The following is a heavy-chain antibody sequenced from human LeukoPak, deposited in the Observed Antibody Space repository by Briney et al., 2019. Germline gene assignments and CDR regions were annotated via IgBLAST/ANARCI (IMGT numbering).Heavy chain of an antibody. Sequence: SQILSLTCTVSGGSISSGSYYWSWIRQPAGKGLEWIGRIYTSGSTNYNPSLKSRVTISVDTSKNQFSLKLSSVTAADTAVYYCASLDSSGFVDDYWGQGTLVTVSS. D-gene: IGHD3-22*01. J-gene: IGHJ4*02. CDR3: ASLDSSGFVDDY. V-gene: IGHV4-61*02. CDR1: GGSISSGSYY. CDR2: IYTSGST.